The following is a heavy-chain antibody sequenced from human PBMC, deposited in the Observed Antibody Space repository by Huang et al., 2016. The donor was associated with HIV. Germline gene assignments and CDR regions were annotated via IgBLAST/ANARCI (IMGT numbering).Heavy chain of an antibody. V-gene: IGHV3-53*01. D-gene: IGHD3-10*01. J-gene: IGHJ6*02. CDR2: IYSDGTT. Sequence: QLVESGGGLIQPGGSLRLSCAASGFSVSRDYMSWVRQAPGKGLELVSVIYSDGTTHYAESVKGRFTISRDNFKNIWYLQMNSLRVEDTAVFYCARDPGLPNGMDVWGQGTTVTVSS. CDR3: ARDPGLPNGMDV. CDR1: GFSVSRDY.